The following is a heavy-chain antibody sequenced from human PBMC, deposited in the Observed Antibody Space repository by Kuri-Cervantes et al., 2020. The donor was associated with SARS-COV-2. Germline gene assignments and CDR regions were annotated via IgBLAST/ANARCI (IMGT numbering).Heavy chain of an antibody. CDR1: GGSFSGYY. Sequence: GSLRLSCAVYGGSFSGYYWSWIRQPPGKGLEWIGEINHSGSTNYNPSLKSRVTISVDTSKNQFSLKLSSVTAADTAMYYCARARYADYGSSSSYFQHWGQGTLVTVSS. CDR2: INHSGST. D-gene: IGHD4-17*01. CDR3: ARARYADYGSSSSYFQH. V-gene: IGHV4-34*01. J-gene: IGHJ1*01.